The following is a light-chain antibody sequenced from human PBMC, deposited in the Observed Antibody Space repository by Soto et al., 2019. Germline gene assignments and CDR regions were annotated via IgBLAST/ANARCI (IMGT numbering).Light chain of an antibody. Sequence: DIQMTQSPSSLFASVGDRVTITCLASQDTSHFLNWYQQKPGKAPKLLIYDASNLQTGVPSRFSGRGSGTDFTFTISSLQPDDSGTYYCQQYDDLPITFGQGTRLEIK. CDR3: QQYDDLPIT. CDR1: QDTSHF. V-gene: IGKV1-33*01. CDR2: DAS. J-gene: IGKJ5*01.